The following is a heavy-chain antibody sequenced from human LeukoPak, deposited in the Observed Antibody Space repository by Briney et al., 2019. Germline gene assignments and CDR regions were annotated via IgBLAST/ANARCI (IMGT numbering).Heavy chain of an antibody. CDR3: SRLEDTSPIEVALDI. Sequence: GGSLRLSCAGSGFTLSGSVIHWVRQAAGKGLEWVGRIRSKRNNYATAYAASVKGRFTISRDDSKNTVYLHMDSLKTEDTALYYCSRLEDTSPIEVALDIWGHGTVVTVSS. CDR1: GFTLSGSV. CDR2: IRSKRNNYAT. V-gene: IGHV3-73*01. J-gene: IGHJ3*02. D-gene: IGHD2-2*01.